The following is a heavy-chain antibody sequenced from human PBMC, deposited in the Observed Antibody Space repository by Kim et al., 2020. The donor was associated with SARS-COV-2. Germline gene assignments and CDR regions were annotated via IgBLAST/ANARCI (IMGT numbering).Heavy chain of an antibody. J-gene: IGHJ5*02. Sequence: YNPSTKRRVTISVDTSKNQFSLKLSSVTAADTAVYYCARQGYSSSSEPWGQGTLVTVSS. V-gene: IGHV4-39*01. D-gene: IGHD6-13*01. CDR3: ARQGYSSSSEP.